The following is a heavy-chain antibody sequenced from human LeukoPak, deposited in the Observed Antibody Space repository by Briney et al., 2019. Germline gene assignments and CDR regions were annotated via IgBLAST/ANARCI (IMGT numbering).Heavy chain of an antibody. CDR1: GGSFSGYY. CDR3: ARAVAGIGSSYTFPQDY. J-gene: IGHJ4*02. D-gene: IGHD6-19*01. Sequence: SETLSLTCAVYGGSFSGYYWSWIRQPPGKGLEWSGEINHSGSTNYNPSLKSRVTISVDASKNQFSLKLSSVTAADTAVYYCARAVAGIGSSYTFPQDYWGQGTLVTVSS. CDR2: INHSGST. V-gene: IGHV4-34*01.